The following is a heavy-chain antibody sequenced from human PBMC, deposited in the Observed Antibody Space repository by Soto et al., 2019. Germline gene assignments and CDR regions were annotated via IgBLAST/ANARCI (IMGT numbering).Heavy chain of an antibody. CDR1: GGPSSTYA. J-gene: IGHJ4*02. CDR2: IIPIFGTA. Sequence: QVQLVQSGAEVKKPGPSVRSSGKPPGGPSSTYAISWVGQAPGQGLEWMGGIIPIFGTANYAQKFQGRVTITADKSTSTAYMELSSLRSEDTAVYYCARGRSGYQGYYFDYWGQGTLVTVSS. CDR3: ARGRSGYQGYYFDY. V-gene: IGHV1-69*06. D-gene: IGHD3-3*01.